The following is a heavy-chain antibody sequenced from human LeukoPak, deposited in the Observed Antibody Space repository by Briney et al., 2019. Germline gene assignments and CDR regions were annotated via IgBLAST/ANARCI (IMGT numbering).Heavy chain of an antibody. V-gene: IGHV4-4*07. CDR3: ARDRSAVAGGASNFDY. D-gene: IGHD6-19*01. CDR1: GGSISSYY. Sequence: KASETLSLTCTVSGGSISSYYWSRIRQPAGKGLEWIGRIYTSGSTNYNPSLKSRVTMSVDTSKNQFSLKLSSVTAADTAVYYCARDRSAVAGGASNFDYWGQGTLVTVSS. CDR2: IYTSGST. J-gene: IGHJ4*02.